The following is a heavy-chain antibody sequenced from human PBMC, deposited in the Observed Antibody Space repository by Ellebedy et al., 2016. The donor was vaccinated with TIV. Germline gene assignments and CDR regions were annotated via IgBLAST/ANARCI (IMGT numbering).Heavy chain of an antibody. J-gene: IGHJ5*02. CDR2: IYYSGST. CDR3: ARWFGELLYVRWFDP. V-gene: IGHV4-39*01. CDR1: GDSMSSSSHY. D-gene: IGHD3-10*01. Sequence: SETLSLTYTVSGDSMSSSSHYWGWIRQPPGKGLEWIGNIYYSGSTYYNPSFKSRVTISVDTSKKQFSLKLSSVTAADTAVYYCARWFGELLYVRWFDPWGQGTLVTVSS.